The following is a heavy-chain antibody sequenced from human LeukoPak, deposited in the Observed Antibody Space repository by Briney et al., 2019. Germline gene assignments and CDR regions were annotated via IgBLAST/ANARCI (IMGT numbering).Heavy chain of an antibody. CDR1: GGSISTYY. V-gene: IGHV4-59*01. CDR3: ARDGPQWLAQFDC. CDR2: IYRSGNT. Sequence: SETLSLTCTVSGGSISTYYWTWIRQPPGKGLEWKGNIYRSGNTNYNPSLKSRVSIPVDTSKNQFSLRLTSVTAADTAVYYCARDGPQWLAQFDCWGQGTRVTVSS. D-gene: IGHD6-19*01. J-gene: IGHJ4*02.